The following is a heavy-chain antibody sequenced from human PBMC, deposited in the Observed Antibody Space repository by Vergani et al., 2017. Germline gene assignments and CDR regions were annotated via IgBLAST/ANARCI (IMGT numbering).Heavy chain of an antibody. Sequence: EVMLVQSGAEVKKPGESLKISCKYSESSFISNEIAWVRQMSGKGLQWMGNINPIDSKIAYSPSFQGQAIMSLDKSITTAYLQWRSLKASDTAIYYCTRRVSSPSYSLYAFDIWGQGTMVTVSS. D-gene: IGHD5-18*01. V-gene: IGHV5-51*03. CDR3: TRRVSSPSYSLYAFDI. J-gene: IGHJ3*02. CDR2: INPIDSKI. CDR1: ESSFISNE.